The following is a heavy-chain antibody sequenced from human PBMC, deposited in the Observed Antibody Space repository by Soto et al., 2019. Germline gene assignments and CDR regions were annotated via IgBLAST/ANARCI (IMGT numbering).Heavy chain of an antibody. J-gene: IGHJ4*02. CDR3: ARAPPYESFDY. CDR1: GFTCSSYW. V-gene: IGHV3-74*01. CDR2: INSDGSST. D-gene: IGHD3-22*01. Sequence: VGSLRHSWAASGFTCSSYWMHWVRQAPGKGLVWVSRINSDGSSTSYADSVKGRFTISRDNAKNTLYLQMNSLRAEDTAVYYCARAPPYESFDYWGQGTLVTVSS.